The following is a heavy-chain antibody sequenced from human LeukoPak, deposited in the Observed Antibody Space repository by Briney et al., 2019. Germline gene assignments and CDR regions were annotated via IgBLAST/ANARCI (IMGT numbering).Heavy chain of an antibody. J-gene: IGHJ5*02. CDR3: ARERAGSGYSGHDGGWFDP. Sequence: NPSETLSLTCTVSGGSISSCYWSWIRQPAGKELEWIGRIYSSGSSSFNPSLKSRVTMSVDTSKNQFSLKLSSVTAADTAVYYCARERAGSGYSGHDGGWFDPWGQGTLVTVSS. CDR1: GGSISSCY. CDR2: IYSSGSS. D-gene: IGHD5-12*01. V-gene: IGHV4-4*07.